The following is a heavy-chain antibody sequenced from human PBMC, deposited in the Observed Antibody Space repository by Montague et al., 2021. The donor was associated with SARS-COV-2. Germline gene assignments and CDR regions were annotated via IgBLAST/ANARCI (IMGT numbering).Heavy chain of an antibody. V-gene: IGHV4-59*08. CDR3: GRLGDSTSTVDS. CDR1: GDSLSFYF. D-gene: IGHD6-6*01. J-gene: IGHJ5*01. Sequence: SETLSLTCTVSGDSLSFYFWTWIRQPPGRGLEWIGYIEYSGSTNYNPSLKSRLTISLDMSSNQFSLELSSVTAADTAVYYCGRLGDSTSTVDSWGHGTLVSVSS. CDR2: IEYSGST.